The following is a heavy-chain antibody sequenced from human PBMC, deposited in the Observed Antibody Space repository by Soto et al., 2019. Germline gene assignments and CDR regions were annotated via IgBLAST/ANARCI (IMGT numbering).Heavy chain of an antibody. CDR3: AREYSSGNFDY. V-gene: IGHV4-59*12. Sequence: SSETLSLTCTVSGGSISSYYWSWIRQPPGKGLEWIGYIYYSGSTNYNPSLKSRVTISVDTSKNQFSLKLSSVTAADTAVYYCAREYSSGNFDYWGQGTLVTVSS. CDR1: GGSISSYY. CDR2: IYYSGST. D-gene: IGHD6-19*01. J-gene: IGHJ4*02.